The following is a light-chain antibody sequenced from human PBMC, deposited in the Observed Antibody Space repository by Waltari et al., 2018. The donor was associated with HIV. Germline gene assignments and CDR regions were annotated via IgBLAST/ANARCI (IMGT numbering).Light chain of an antibody. J-gene: IGKJ2*01. V-gene: IGKV3-20*01. CDR3: QQYDTSPFT. CDR2: AIS. CDR1: QSIGSAY. Sequence: IVLTQSPGTLSLSPGERATLSCRASQSIGSAYFAWFQQKAGQAPRLLIYAISTRATGTPDRFSGSGSGTDFTLTVSKLEPEDFAVYYCQQYDTSPFTFGQGTKLEIK.